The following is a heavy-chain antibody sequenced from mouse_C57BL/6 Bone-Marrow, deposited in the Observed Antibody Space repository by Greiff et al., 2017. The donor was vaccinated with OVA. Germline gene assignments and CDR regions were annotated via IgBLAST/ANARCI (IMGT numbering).Heavy chain of an antibody. CDR1: GYAFSSSW. J-gene: IGHJ3*01. V-gene: IGHV1-82*01. CDR2: IYPGDGDT. D-gene: IGHD1-1*01. Sequence: VQLQQSGPELVKPGASVKISCKASGYAFSSSWMNWVKQRPGKGLEWIGRIYPGDGDTNYNGKFKGKATLTADKSSSTAYMQLSSLTSEDSAVYVCARGYYGSSLAYWGQGTLVTVSA. CDR3: ARGYYGSSLAY.